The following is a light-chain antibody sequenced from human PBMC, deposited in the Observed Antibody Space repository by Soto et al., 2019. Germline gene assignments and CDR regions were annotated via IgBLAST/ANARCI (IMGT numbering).Light chain of an antibody. J-gene: IGKJ1*01. CDR3: QQSYSTWT. Sequence: DIQMTPSPSSLSSSVGDRVTITCRASQSISRYLNWYQQKPGKAPKPLIYAASSLQSGVPSRFSGSGSGTDFTLTISSLQPEDFATYYCQQSYSTWTFGQGTKVDIK. V-gene: IGKV1-39*01. CDR1: QSISRY. CDR2: AAS.